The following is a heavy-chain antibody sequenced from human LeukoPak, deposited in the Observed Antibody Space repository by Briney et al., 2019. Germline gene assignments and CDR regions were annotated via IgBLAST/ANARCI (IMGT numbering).Heavy chain of an antibody. V-gene: IGHV1-8*01. D-gene: IGHD3-22*01. Sequence: ASVKVSCKASGYTFTSYDINWVRQATGQGLEWMGWMNPNSGNTGYAQKFQGRVTMTRNTSISTAYMELSRLLSGDTAVYYCARGEYYYDSSGDYGGQGTLVTVSS. CDR1: GYTFTSYD. CDR3: ARGEYYYDSSGDY. CDR2: MNPNSGNT. J-gene: IGHJ4*02.